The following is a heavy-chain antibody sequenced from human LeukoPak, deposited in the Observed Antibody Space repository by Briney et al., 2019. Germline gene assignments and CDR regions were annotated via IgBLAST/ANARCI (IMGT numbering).Heavy chain of an antibody. V-gene: IGHV1-2*02. CDR1: GYTFTGYY. Sequence: ASLKVSCKTSGYTFTGYYMHWVPQAPGQGLGWMGWINPNSGGTNYAQKFQGRVTMTRDTSISTPYMELSRLRSENTDVYHCARDWQYYDSSGYQGDYWGQGTLVTVSS. J-gene: IGHJ4*02. D-gene: IGHD3-22*01. CDR3: ARDWQYYDSSGYQGDY. CDR2: INPNSGGT.